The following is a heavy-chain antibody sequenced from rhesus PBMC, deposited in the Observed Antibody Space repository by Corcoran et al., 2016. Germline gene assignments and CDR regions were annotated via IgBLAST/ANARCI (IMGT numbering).Heavy chain of an antibody. CDR2: IYGCGSST. J-gene: IGHJ4*01. CDR3: ARGGSCFFDY. V-gene: IGHV4-169*01. CDR1: GVSIRSRY. Sequence: LPLQDSGPGLVKPSETVSVACAVSGVSIRSRYWRWIRQAPGKGLAWIGYIYGCGSSTNYNPSLKSRVILSLDTSKNQLSLKLSSVTIADTAVYYGARGGSCFFDYWGQGVLVTVSS. D-gene: IGHD6-25*01.